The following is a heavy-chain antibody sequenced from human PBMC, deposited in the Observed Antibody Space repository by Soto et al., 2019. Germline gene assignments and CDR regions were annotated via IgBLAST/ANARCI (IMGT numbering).Heavy chain of an antibody. CDR2: IYYSGST. V-gene: IGHV4-39*01. CDR1: GGSISSSSYY. CDR3: ARRGLFNVNAFDI. J-gene: IGHJ3*02. D-gene: IGHD3-22*01. Sequence: QLQLQESGPGLVKPSETLSLTCTVSGGSISSSSYYWGWIRQPPGKGLEWIGTIYYSGSTYYNPSLKRRVTISVDTSKNQFSLKLSSVTAADTAVYYCARRGLFNVNAFDIWGQGTMVTVSS.